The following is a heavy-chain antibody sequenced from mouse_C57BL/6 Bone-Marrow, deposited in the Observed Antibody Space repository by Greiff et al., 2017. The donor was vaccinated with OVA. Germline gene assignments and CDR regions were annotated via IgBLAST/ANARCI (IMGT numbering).Heavy chain of an antibody. CDR3: ARGGLLYYYAMDY. D-gene: IGHD3-1*01. Sequence: EVKVVESGGGLVQPGGSLKLSCAASGFTFSDYGMAWVRQAPRKGPEWVAFISNLAYSLYYAAPVTGRFTISRENAKNTLYLEMSSLRSEDTAMYYCARGGLLYYYAMDYWGQGTSVTVSS. CDR1: GFTFSDYG. CDR2: ISNLAYSL. J-gene: IGHJ4*01. V-gene: IGHV5-15*01.